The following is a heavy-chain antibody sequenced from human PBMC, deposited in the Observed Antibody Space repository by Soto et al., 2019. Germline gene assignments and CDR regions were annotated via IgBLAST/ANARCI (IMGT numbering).Heavy chain of an antibody. Sequence: SETLSLTCTVSGGSISSYYWSWIRQPPGKGLEWIEYTYHTGSTKYNPSLKSRATISVDTSKNQFSLTLNSAAAADTAVYYCATDSAGRGPFDPWGQGILVTVSS. D-gene: IGHD3-10*01. CDR2: TYHTGST. CDR3: ATDSAGRGPFDP. CDR1: GGSISSYY. V-gene: IGHV4-59*01. J-gene: IGHJ5*02.